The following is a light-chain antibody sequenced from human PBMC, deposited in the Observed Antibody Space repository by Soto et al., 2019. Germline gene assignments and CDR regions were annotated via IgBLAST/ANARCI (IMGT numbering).Light chain of an antibody. Sequence: EIVMTQSPATLSVSPGERATLSCRASQSVSSSYLAWYQQKPGQAPRLLIYGASSRATGIPDRFSGSGSGTDFTLTISRLEPEDFAVYYCPQYGSSPRTFGQGTMVDIK. CDR3: PQYGSSPRT. CDR1: QSVSSSY. CDR2: GAS. V-gene: IGKV3-20*01. J-gene: IGKJ1*01.